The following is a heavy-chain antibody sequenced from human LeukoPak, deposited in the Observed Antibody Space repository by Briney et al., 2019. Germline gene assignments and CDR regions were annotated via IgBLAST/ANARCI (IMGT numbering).Heavy chain of an antibody. CDR1: GGSISSSSYY. Sequence: SETLSLTCTVSGGSISSSSYYWGWIRQPPGKGLEWIGSIYYSGSTYDNPSLKSRVTISVDTSKTQFSLKLSSVTAADTAVYYCATLAGGNYYDSSGWGQGTLVTVSS. J-gene: IGHJ4*02. CDR3: ATLAGGNYYDSSG. CDR2: IYYSGST. D-gene: IGHD3-22*01. V-gene: IGHV4-39*01.